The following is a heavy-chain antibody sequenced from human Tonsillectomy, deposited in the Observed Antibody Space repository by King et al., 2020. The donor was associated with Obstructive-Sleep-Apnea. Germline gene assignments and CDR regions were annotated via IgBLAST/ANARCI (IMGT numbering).Heavy chain of an antibody. V-gene: IGHV3-11*01. J-gene: IGHJ3*02. Sequence: VQLVESGGGLVKPGGSLRLSCAASGFTFSASYMSWIRQAPGKGLEWLSYISSSGSTIYYADSVKGRFAISRDNAKNSLYLQMNSLRAEDTAVYYCARRHDYGTFGAFDIWAQGTMVTVSS. CDR1: GFTFSASY. D-gene: IGHD4-17*01. CDR2: ISSSGSTI. CDR3: ARRHDYGTFGAFDI.